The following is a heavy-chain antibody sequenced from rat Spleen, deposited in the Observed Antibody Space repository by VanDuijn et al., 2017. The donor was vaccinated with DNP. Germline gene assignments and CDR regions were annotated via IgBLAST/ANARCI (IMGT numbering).Heavy chain of an antibody. CDR3: AIQLGVFDY. J-gene: IGHJ4*01. V-gene: IGHV3-3*01. CDR2: VTNAGST. D-gene: IGHD4-4*01. CDR1: EYSIISSYR. Sequence: EVQLQESGPGLVKPSQSLSLTCSVTEYSIISSYRWNWIRKFPGDKLEWMGYVTNAGSTDYNPSLKSRISITTDTSKNQFFLQVNSVATEDTATYYCAIQLGVFDYWGQGTSVTVSS.